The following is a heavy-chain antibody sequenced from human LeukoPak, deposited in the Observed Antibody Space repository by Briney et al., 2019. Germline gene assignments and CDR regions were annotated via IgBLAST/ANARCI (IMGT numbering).Heavy chain of an antibody. V-gene: IGHV3-11*01. CDR2: INSSGSPI. CDR3: ASDYGSGSYPVDY. Sequence: GGSLRLSCAASGFTFSDYYMSWIRQAPGKGLEWVSYINSSGSPIYYADSVKGRFTISRDNAKNSLYLQMNSLRAEDTAVYYCASDYGSGSYPVDYWGQGTLVTVSS. D-gene: IGHD3-10*01. J-gene: IGHJ4*02. CDR1: GFTFSDYY.